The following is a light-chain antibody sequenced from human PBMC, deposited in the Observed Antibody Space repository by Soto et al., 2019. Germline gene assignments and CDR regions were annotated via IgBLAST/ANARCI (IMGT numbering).Light chain of an antibody. CDR1: SSDVGYYNY. CDR3: CSYTTTGTRV. J-gene: IGLJ1*01. CDR2: DVG. V-gene: IGLV2-14*03. Sequence: SVLTQPASVSGYPGQSITISCNGTSSDVGYYNYVSWYQQHPAKAPKLIIYDVGRRPSGVSDRFSGSKSGNTASLTISGLQPEDEADYYCCSYTTTGTRVFGTGTKVTVL.